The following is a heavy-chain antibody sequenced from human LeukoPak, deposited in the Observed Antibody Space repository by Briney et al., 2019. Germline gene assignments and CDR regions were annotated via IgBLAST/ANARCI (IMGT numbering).Heavy chain of an antibody. D-gene: IGHD3-10*01. CDR3: ARSDYSGSGTYTEFDAFDI. CDR2: IYYTGST. Sequence: PSETLSLTCTVSGGSISSYYWSWIRQPPGKGLEWIGYIYYTGSTSYNPSPKSRVTISMDTSKNQFSLKLSSVTAADSAVYYCARSDYSGSGTYTEFDAFDIWGQGPMVTVSS. J-gene: IGHJ3*02. V-gene: IGHV4-59*01. CDR1: GGSISSYY.